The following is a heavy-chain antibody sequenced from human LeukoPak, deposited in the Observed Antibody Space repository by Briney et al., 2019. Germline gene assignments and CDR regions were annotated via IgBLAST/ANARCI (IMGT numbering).Heavy chain of an antibody. CDR2: IIPILGIA. D-gene: IGHD5-18*01. CDR1: GGTFSSYA. J-gene: IGHJ4*02. CDR3: ARGRSGYSYGYLDY. Sequence: SVKVSCKASGGTFSSYATSWVRQAPGQGLEWMGRIIPILGIANYAQKFQGRVTITADKSTSTAYMELSSLRSEDTAVYYCARGRSGYSYGYLDYWGQGTLVTVSS. V-gene: IGHV1-69*04.